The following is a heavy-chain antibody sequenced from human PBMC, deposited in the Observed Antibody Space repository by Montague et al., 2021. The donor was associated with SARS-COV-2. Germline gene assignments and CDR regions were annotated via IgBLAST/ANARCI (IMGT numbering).Heavy chain of an antibody. CDR2: INHGGST. CDR3: ARLRDGVVPSPILGVGPYFSYNYMDV. J-gene: IGHJ6*03. V-gene: IGHV4-34*01. CDR1: GGSFSGYY. Sequence: SETLSLTCAVHGGSFSGYYWNWIRQPPGKGLEWIGEINHGGSTNYNPSLKSRLTISTDTSKNQFSLKLTSVAAADTAVYYCARLRDGVVPSPILGVGPYFSYNYMDVWGQGTTVTVSS. D-gene: IGHD3-10*01.